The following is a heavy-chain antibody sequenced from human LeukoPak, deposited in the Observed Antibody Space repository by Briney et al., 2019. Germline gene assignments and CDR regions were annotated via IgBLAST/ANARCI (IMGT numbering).Heavy chain of an antibody. V-gene: IGHV3-9*01. D-gene: IGHD3-10*01. Sequence: GGSLRLSCAASGFTFDDYAMHWVRQAPGKGLEWVSGISWNSGSIGYADSVKGRFTISRDNAKNSLYLQMNSLRAEDTALYYCAKGRLWFGELDAFDIWGQGTMVTVSS. CDR3: AKGRLWFGELDAFDI. CDR2: ISWNSGSI. CDR1: GFTFDDYA. J-gene: IGHJ3*02.